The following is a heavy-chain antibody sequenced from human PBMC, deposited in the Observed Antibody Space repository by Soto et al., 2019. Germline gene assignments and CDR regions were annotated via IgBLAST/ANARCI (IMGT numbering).Heavy chain of an antibody. J-gene: IGHJ4*02. CDR2: ISANGQGI. CDR3: AKDRDYPRDQFHY. CDR1: GFTFTYYG. Sequence: GGSLRLSCTASGFTFTYYGFSWVRQAPGKGLEWVSAISANGQGIYYADSVRGRFTISRDNSKNTVFLHMDSLRAEDTAVYYCAKDRDYPRDQFHYWGQGTLVTVSS. V-gene: IGHV3-23*01. D-gene: IGHD2-2*01.